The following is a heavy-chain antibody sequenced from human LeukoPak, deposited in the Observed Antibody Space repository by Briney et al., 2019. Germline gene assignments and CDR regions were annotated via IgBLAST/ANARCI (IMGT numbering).Heavy chain of an antibody. CDR3: TRRYNYDSSGYYYVRDAFDI. J-gene: IGHJ3*02. CDR1: SSGGYS. CDR2: IRSKAYGGTT. Sequence: SSGGYSWSWIRQPPGKGLEWVGFIRSKAYGGTTKNAASVKGRFTISRDDSRSIAYLQMNSLKTEDTAVYYCTRRYNYDSSGYYYVRDAFDIWGQGTMVTVSS. D-gene: IGHD3-22*01. V-gene: IGHV3-49*03.